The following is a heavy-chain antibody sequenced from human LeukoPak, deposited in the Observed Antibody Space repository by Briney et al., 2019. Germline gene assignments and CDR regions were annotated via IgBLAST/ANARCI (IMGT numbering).Heavy chain of an antibody. D-gene: IGHD2-21*01. CDR2: IHYTGTS. J-gene: IGHJ4*02. CDR3: ARAPAYRRYLFEK. Sequence: SETLSLTCSVSGESFRIDTHYWGWVRQSPGTGLEWLANIHYTGTSHYDPSLASRVSISVDTTKNQVSLNLRSVTAADSAVYFCARAPAYRRYLFEKWGQGILVTVSS. CDR1: GESFRIDTHY. V-gene: IGHV4-39*01.